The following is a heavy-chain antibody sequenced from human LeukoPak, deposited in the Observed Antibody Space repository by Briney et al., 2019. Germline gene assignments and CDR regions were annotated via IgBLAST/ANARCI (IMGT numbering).Heavy chain of an antibody. J-gene: IGHJ6*03. V-gene: IGHV4-59*01. CDR1: GGSISSYY. CDR2: IYYSGST. Sequence: SETLSLTCTVSGGSISSYYWSWIRQPPGKGLEWIGYIYYSGSTNYNPSLKSRVTISVDTSKNQFSLKLSSVTAADTAVYYCARGDVVVPAAPGYYYYMDVWGKGTTVTVSS. D-gene: IGHD2-2*01. CDR3: ARGDVVVPAAPGYYYYMDV.